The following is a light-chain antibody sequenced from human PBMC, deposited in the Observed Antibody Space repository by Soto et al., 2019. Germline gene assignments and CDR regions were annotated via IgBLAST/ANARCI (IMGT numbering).Light chain of an antibody. J-gene: IGKJ1*01. CDR3: QQTYSTLWT. V-gene: IGKV1-39*01. CDR2: AAS. Sequence: DIQMTQSPSSLSASVGDRVTITCRASQSISSYLNWYQQKVGKAPKLLIYAASSLQSGVPSRFSGSGSGTDFTLTISSLQSEDFATYYCQQTYSTLWTFGQGTKVEIK. CDR1: QSISSY.